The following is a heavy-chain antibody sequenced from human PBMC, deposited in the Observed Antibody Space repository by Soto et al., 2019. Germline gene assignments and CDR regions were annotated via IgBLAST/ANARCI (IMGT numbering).Heavy chain of an antibody. CDR1: GFTFSNAW. Sequence: GGSLRLSCAASGFTFSNAWMSWVRQAPGKGLEWVGRIKSKTDGGTTDYAAPVKGRFTISRDDSKNTLYLQMNSLKTEDTAVYYCVRERGPFNAFDIWGQGTMVTVSS. V-gene: IGHV3-15*01. CDR2: IKSKTDGGTT. CDR3: VRERGPFNAFDI. J-gene: IGHJ3*02.